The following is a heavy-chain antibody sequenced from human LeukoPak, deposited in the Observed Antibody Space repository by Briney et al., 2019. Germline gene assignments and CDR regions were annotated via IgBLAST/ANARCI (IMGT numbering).Heavy chain of an antibody. CDR2: IYTSGST. CDR1: GGSISSGSYY. Sequence: SETLSLTCTVSGGSISSGSYYWSWIRQPAGKGLEWIGRIYTSGSTNYDPSLKSRVTISVDTSKNQFSLKLSSVTAADTAVYYCARGTAIRKVVPMDVWGKGTTVTVSS. CDR3: ARGTAIRKVVPMDV. J-gene: IGHJ6*04. V-gene: IGHV4-61*02. D-gene: IGHD2-2*01.